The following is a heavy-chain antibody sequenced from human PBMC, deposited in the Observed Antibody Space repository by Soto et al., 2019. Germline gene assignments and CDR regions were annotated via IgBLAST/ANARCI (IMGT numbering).Heavy chain of an antibody. V-gene: IGHV3-53*01. D-gene: IGHD6-19*01. J-gene: IGHJ4*02. CDR2: IYGGGTT. CDR1: GFAVSSKY. Sequence: GGSLRLSCAASGFAVSSKYMTWVRQAPGKGLEWVSVIYGGGTTYYADSVKGRFTISRDTSKNTFYLQMNSLRAEDTAVYYCVQTTGWPGFDFWGQGTLVTVSS. CDR3: VQTTGWPGFDF.